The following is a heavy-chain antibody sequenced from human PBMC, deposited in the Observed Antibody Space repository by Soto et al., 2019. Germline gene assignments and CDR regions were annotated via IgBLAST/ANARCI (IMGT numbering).Heavy chain of an antibody. CDR1: GGSISSYY. D-gene: IGHD1-1*01. CDR2: INHSGST. V-gene: IGHV4-59*12. CDR3: ARGRLERHYYYYYGMDV. Sequence: SETLSLTCTVSGGSISSYYWSWIRQPPGKGLEWIGYINHSGSTNYNPSLKSRVTISVDTSKNQFSLKLSSVTAADTAVYYCARGRLERHYYYYYGMDVWGQGTTVTVSS. J-gene: IGHJ6*02.